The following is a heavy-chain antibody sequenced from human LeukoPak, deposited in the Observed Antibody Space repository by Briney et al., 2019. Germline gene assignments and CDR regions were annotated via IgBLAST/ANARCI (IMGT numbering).Heavy chain of an antibody. CDR2: ISSSSSYI. J-gene: IGHJ4*02. CDR3: AREGVAVASPGDY. CDR1: GFTFSIYS. D-gene: IGHD6-19*01. Sequence: GGSLRLSCAASGFTFSIYSMNWVRQAPGKGLEWVSSISSSSSYIYYADSVKGRFTISRDNAKNSLYLQMNSLRAEDTAVYYCAREGVAVASPGDYWGQGTLVTGSS. V-gene: IGHV3-21*01.